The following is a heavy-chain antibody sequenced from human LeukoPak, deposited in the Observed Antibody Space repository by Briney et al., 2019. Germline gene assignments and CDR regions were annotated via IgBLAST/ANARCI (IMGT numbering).Heavy chain of an antibody. J-gene: IGHJ4*02. CDR3: ARRRSGGRDFDY. D-gene: IGHD2-15*01. V-gene: IGHV4-34*01. Sequence: SETLSLTCAVYGGSFSGYYWSWIRQPPGKGLEWIGEINHSGSTNYNPSLKSRVTISVDTSKSQFSLNLSSVTAADTAVYFCARRRSGGRDFDYWGQGTLVTVSS. CDR2: INHSGST. CDR1: GGSFSGYY.